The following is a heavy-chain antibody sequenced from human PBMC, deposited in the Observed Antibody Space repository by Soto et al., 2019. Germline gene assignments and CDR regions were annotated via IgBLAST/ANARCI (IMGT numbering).Heavy chain of an antibody. Sequence: EVQLVESGGGLVQPGRSLRLSCAASGFTFDDYAMHWVRQAPGKGLEWVSGISWNSGSIGYADSVKGRFTISRDNAKNSLYLQMSSLRAEDTALYYCAKDVSSGWYLDYWGQGTLVTVSS. CDR3: AKDVSSGWYLDY. CDR1: GFTFDDYA. D-gene: IGHD6-19*01. CDR2: ISWNSGSI. J-gene: IGHJ4*02. V-gene: IGHV3-9*01.